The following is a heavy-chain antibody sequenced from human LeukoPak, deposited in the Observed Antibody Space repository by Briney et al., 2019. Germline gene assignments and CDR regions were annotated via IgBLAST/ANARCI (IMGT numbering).Heavy chain of an antibody. V-gene: IGHV5-51*01. CDR3: ARYGKMGATRCYFDY. CDR2: IYPGDSDT. CDR1: GYSFPTYW. Sequence: GESLKISCKGSGYSFPTYWIGWVRQMPGKGLEWMGIIYPGDSDTRYSPSFQGQVTISADKSISTAYLQWRSLKASDTAMYYCARYGKMGATRCYFDYWGQGTPVTVSS. J-gene: IGHJ4*02. D-gene: IGHD1-26*01.